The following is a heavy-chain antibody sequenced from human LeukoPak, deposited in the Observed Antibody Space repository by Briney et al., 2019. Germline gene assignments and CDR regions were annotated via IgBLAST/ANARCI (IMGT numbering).Heavy chain of an antibody. Sequence: PSETLSLTCAVYGGSFSGYYWSWIRQPPGKGLEWIGEINHSGSTNYNPSLKSRVTISVDTSKNQFSLKLSSVTAADTAVYYCAGAISYYYYMDVWGKGTTVTVSS. V-gene: IGHV4-34*01. CDR1: GGSFSGYY. CDR3: AGAISYYYYMDV. D-gene: IGHD2-2*01. J-gene: IGHJ6*03. CDR2: INHSGST.